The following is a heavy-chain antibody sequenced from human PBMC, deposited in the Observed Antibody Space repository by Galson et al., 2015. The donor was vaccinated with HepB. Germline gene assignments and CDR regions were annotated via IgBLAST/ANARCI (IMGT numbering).Heavy chain of an antibody. J-gene: IGHJ4*02. CDR2: IIPIFGTA. CDR3: ARESLDYYDSSGRPGRFDY. D-gene: IGHD3-22*01. V-gene: IGHV1-69*13. Sequence: SVKVSCKASGGAFSSYAISWVRQAPGQGLEWMGGIIPIFGTANYAQKFQGRVTITADESTSTAYMELSSLRSEDTAVYYCARESLDYYDSSGRPGRFDYWGQGTLVTVSS. CDR1: GGAFSSYA.